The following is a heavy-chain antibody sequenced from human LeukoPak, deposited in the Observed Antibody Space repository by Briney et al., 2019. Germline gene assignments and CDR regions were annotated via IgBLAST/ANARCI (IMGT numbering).Heavy chain of an antibody. J-gene: IGHJ4*02. V-gene: IGHV4-59*01. CDR2: IYYSGST. Sequence: ETLSLTCTVSGGSISSYYWSWIRQPPGKGLEWIGYIYYSGSTNYNPSLKSRVTISVDTSKNQSSLKLSSVTAADTAVYYCARSGQYDSSGYYHFDYWGQGTLVTVSS. CDR3: ARSGQYDSSGYYHFDY. CDR1: GGSISSYY. D-gene: IGHD3-22*01.